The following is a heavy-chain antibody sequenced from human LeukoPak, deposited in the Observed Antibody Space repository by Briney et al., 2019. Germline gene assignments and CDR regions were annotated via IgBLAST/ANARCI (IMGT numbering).Heavy chain of an antibody. V-gene: IGHV4-39*01. CDR3: ARHRSGSYIRYFDF. Sequence: NPWETLSLTCTVSGDSINTSNYFWGWIRQPTGKGLEWIANIYYIGTSANNPSLKGLVTISIGPSKNTSSRNLMFVPPADPAFSYCARHRSGSYIRYFDFWGQGALVTVSS. CDR2: IYYIGTS. CDR1: GDSINTSNYF. J-gene: IGHJ4*02. D-gene: IGHD1-26*01.